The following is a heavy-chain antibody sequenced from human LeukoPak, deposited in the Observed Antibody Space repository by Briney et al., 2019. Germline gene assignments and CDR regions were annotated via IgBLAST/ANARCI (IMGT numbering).Heavy chain of an antibody. D-gene: IGHD2-2*01. V-gene: IGHV3-30*18. CDR1: GFTFSSYG. Sequence: GRSLRLSCAASGFTFSSYGMHWVRQAPGKGLEWVADISYDGSNKYYADSVKGRFAISRDNSKNTLYLQMNSLRAEDTAVYYCAKVVSRYCSSTSCPEDYWGQGTLVTVSS. CDR2: ISYDGSNK. J-gene: IGHJ4*02. CDR3: AKVVSRYCSSTSCPEDY.